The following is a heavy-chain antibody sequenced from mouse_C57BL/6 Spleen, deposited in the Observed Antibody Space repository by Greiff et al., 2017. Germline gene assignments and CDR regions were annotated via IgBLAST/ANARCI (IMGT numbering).Heavy chain of an antibody. CDR3: TRDEIRQGGFDY. CDR1: GFTFSSYA. D-gene: IGHD2-12*01. J-gene: IGHJ2*01. V-gene: IGHV5-9-1*02. Sequence: EVMVVESGEGLVKPGGSLKLSCAASGFTFSSYAMSWVRQTPEQRLEWVAYISSGGDYIYYADTVKGRFTISRDNAWNTLYLQMSSLKSENTDMYYGTRDEIRQGGFDYWGQGTTRTVSS. CDR2: ISSGGDYI.